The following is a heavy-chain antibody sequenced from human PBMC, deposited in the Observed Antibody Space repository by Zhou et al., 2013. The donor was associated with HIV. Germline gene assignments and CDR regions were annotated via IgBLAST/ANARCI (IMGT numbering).Heavy chain of an antibody. CDR1: GYTFTSYD. Sequence: QVYLVQSGGEVKKPGASVKVSCKASGYTFTSYDINWVRQATGQGLEWMGWMNPNSGNTGYAQKFQGRVTMTRNTSISTAYMELSSLRSEDTAVYYCTRGNKYSSGWYFRGVIWFDPWGQGTLVTVSS. CDR3: TRGNKYSSGWYFRGVIWFDP. D-gene: IGHD6-19*01. J-gene: IGHJ5*02. V-gene: IGHV1-8*01. CDR2: MNPNSGNT.